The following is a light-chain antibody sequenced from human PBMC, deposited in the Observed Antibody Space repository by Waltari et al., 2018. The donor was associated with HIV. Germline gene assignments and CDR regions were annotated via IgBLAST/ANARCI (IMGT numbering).Light chain of an antibody. V-gene: IGKV2D-29*01. CDR3: MQSIELPLT. Sequence: IVMTQTPLSLSVTPGQPASISCKSNQSLLHSDGKTYLYWYLQKAGQPPQLLINEVSTWFSGVPDRFRGGGKRTDFSLKISRVEAEDVGIYYCMQSIELPLTFGGGTKVEIK. CDR1: QSLLHSDGKTY. CDR2: EVS. J-gene: IGKJ4*01.